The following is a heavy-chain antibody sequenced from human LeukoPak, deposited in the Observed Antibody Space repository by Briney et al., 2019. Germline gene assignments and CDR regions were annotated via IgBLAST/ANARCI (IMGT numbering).Heavy chain of an antibody. CDR2: IYYSGST. Sequence: SETLSLTCTVSGGSNSSSSYYWRWIRQPPGKGLEWIGSIYYSGSTYYNPSLKSRVTISVDTSKSQFSLKLSSVTAADTAVYYCARLSGPFDYWGQGTLVTVSS. J-gene: IGHJ4*02. CDR3: ARLSGPFDY. V-gene: IGHV4-39*01. CDR1: GGSNSSSSYY.